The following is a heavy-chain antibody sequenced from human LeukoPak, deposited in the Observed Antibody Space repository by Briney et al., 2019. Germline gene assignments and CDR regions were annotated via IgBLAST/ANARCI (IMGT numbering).Heavy chain of an antibody. CDR1: GFTFSSYG. D-gene: IGHD3-22*01. V-gene: IGHV3-21*01. CDR3: ARDLRSSGYYAFDY. CDR2: ISSSSSYI. Sequence: GGSLRLSCAASGFTFSSYGMNWVRQGPGKGLEGVSFISSSSSYIYYADSVKGRFTISRDNAKNSLYLQMNSLRAEDTAVYYCARDLRSSGYYAFDYWGQGTLVTVSS. J-gene: IGHJ4*02.